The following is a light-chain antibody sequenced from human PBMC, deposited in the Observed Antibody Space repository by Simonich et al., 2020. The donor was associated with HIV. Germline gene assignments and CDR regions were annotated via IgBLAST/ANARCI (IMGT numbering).Light chain of an antibody. J-gene: IGKJ2*01. CDR3: QQSYSTPHT. CDR1: QSISSW. CDR2: KAS. Sequence: DIQMTQSPSTLSASVRDRVIITCRASQSISSWLAWDQQKAGKAPKLLIYKASSLESGVPSRFSGSGSGTEFTLTISSLQPDDFATYYCQQSYSTPHTFGQGTKLEIK. V-gene: IGKV1-5*03.